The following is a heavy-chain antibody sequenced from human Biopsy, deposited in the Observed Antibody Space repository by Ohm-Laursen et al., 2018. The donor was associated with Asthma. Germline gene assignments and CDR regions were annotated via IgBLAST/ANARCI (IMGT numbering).Heavy chain of an antibody. CDR1: GYTFINYA. V-gene: IGHV1-3*01. D-gene: IGHD3-9*01. Sequence: ASVKVSCKASGYTFINYAIHWVRQAPGQRLEWMGWINAGNGNTKYSQKFQGRVTISRDTSASTAYMDLSSLRSEDTAVCYCARTYYDFLAGQVNDAFAMWGQGTMVTVSS. CDR2: INAGNGNT. J-gene: IGHJ3*02. CDR3: ARTYYDFLAGQVNDAFAM.